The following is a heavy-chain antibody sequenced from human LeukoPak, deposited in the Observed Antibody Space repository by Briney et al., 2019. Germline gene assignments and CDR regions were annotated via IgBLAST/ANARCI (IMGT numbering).Heavy chain of an antibody. J-gene: IGHJ4*02. CDR2: ISGYNGDT. V-gene: IGHV1-18*01. D-gene: IGHD3-22*01. CDR3: ARTSPHNYYDSSGPTLDY. Sequence: GASVKVSCKTSGYTFRSYGLSWVRQAPGQGLEWLGWISGYNGDTRYEQTFQGRVTLTIDTSTTTAYMELKSLRSDDTAVYYCARTSPHNYYDSSGPTLDYWGQGTLVTVSS. CDR1: GYTFRSYG.